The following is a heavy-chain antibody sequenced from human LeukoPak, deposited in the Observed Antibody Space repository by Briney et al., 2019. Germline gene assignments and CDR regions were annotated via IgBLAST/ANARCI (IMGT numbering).Heavy chain of an antibody. CDR3: ARAPVANYDFWSGYI. V-gene: IGHV3-30*02. J-gene: IGHJ4*02. Sequence: PGGSLRLSCAASGFTFSSYGMHWVRQAPGKGLEWVAFIRYDGSNKYYADSVKGRFTISRDNSKNTLYLQMNSLRAEDTAVYYCARAPVANYDFWSGYIWGQGTLVTVSS. D-gene: IGHD3-3*01. CDR2: IRYDGSNK. CDR1: GFTFSSYG.